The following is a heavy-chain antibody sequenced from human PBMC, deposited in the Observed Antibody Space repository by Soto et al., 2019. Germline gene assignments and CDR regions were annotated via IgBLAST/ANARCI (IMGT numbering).Heavy chain of an antibody. CDR1: GGSFSGYY. J-gene: IGHJ3*02. V-gene: IGHV4-34*01. D-gene: IGHD3-10*01. CDR3: ARGKGVTMVRGVIISDAFDI. CDR2: INHSGST. Sequence: TLSLTCAVYGGSFSGYYWSWIRQPPGKGLEWIGEINHSGSTNYNPSLKSRVTISVDTSKNQFSLKLSSVTAADTAVYYCARGKGVTMVRGVIISDAFDIWGQGTMVTVSS.